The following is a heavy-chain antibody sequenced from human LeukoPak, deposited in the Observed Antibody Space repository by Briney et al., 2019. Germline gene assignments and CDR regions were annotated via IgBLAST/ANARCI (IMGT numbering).Heavy chain of an antibody. D-gene: IGHD1-1*01. CDR1: GGSISSSSDY. V-gene: IGHV4-39*01. CDR2: IYYHENT. CDR3: ARRAYSAAYWKHFDY. Sequence: SETLSLTCTVSGGSISSSSDYWGWIRQAPGTGLEWIVCIYYHENTYYNSSLKSRFTISVDTSKNQFSLKLNSVTAADTAVYFCARRAYSAAYWKHFDYWGQGTLVTVSS. J-gene: IGHJ4*02.